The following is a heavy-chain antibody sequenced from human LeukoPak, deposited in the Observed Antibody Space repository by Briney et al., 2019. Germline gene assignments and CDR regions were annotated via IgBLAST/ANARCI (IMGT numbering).Heavy chain of an antibody. D-gene: IGHD1-1*01. J-gene: IGHJ4*02. CDR2: ISSAISYI. CDR3: ARVNWNDAPNLDY. CDR1: GFTFSSYS. Sequence: PGGSLRLSCAASGFTFSSYSMSWVRQAPGRGLEWVSSISSAISYIYYADSVKGRFTISRDNAKNSPYLQMNSLRAEDTAVYYCARVNWNDAPNLDYWGQGTLVTVSS. V-gene: IGHV3-21*01.